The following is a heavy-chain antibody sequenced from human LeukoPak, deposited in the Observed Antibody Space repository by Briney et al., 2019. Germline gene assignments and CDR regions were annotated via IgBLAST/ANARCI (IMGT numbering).Heavy chain of an antibody. D-gene: IGHD4-17*01. V-gene: IGHV3-30*02. Sequence: GGSLRLSCAACGFTFSSYAMHWVRQAPGKGLEWVAFIRYDGSNKYYADSVKGRFTISRDNSKNTLYLQMNSLRAEDTAVYYCAKDADYYGDYVPYDYWGQGTLVTVSS. J-gene: IGHJ4*02. CDR1: GFTFSSYA. CDR2: IRYDGSNK. CDR3: AKDADYYGDYVPYDY.